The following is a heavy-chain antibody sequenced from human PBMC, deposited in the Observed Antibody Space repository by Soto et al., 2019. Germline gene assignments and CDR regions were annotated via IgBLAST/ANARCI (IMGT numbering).Heavy chain of an antibody. CDR2: ISYSGNT. V-gene: IGHV4-30-4*01. J-gene: IGHJ4*02. CDR3: ARGRHRTPGRASELDY. CDR1: GASITSGGFF. D-gene: IGHD2-2*01. Sequence: PSETLSLTCTVSGASITSGGFFWSWIRQPPGNGLEWIGYISYSGNTYYNPSLKSRLTMSLDTSRNQFSLKLTSMTSADASVYYCARGRHRTPGRASELDYWGQGTLVTVSS.